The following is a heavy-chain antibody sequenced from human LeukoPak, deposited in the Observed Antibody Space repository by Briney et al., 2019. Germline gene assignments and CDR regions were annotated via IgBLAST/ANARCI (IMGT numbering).Heavy chain of an antibody. D-gene: IGHD4-11*01. CDR1: QFTFYSYA. Sequence: TGGSLRLSCAASQFTFYSYAMTWVRQAPGKGLEWVSSISSSSATTYYADPVKGRFTISRDNSKNALYLQMNSLRAEDTAVYCCAKDLRGNYLHNFDYWGQGVLVTVSS. V-gene: IGHV3-23*01. J-gene: IGHJ4*02. CDR2: ISSSSATT. CDR3: AKDLRGNYLHNFDY.